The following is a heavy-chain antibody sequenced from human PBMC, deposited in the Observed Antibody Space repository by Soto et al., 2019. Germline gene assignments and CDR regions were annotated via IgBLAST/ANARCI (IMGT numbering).Heavy chain of an antibody. Sequence: QITLKESGPTLVKPTQTLTLTCTFSGFSLSSTRMAVGWIRQPPGKALEWLALIYWDDDKRYSPFLKSRRTITKATSKSQVVLTMSNMDPVDTARYYCAHIVVAGLGYYFDYWGQGTLVTVSS. CDR2: IYWDDDK. CDR3: AHIVVAGLGYYFDY. J-gene: IGHJ4*02. V-gene: IGHV2-5*02. CDR1: GFSLSSTRMA. D-gene: IGHD6-19*01.